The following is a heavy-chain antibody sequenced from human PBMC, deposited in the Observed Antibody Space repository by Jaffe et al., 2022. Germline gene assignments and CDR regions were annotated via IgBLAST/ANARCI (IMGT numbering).Heavy chain of an antibody. CDR2: ISAYTGNT. V-gene: IGHV1-18*01. J-gene: IGHJ4*02. CDR3: ARDGAKIFPDYGEPSDY. D-gene: IGHD4-17*01. Sequence: QVQLVQSGAEVKKPGASVKVSCKASGYTFTTYGISWVRQAPGQGLEWMGWISAYTGNTNYAQKLQGRVTMTTDTSTSTAYLELRSLRSDDTAVYYCARDGAKIFPDYGEPSDYWGQGTLVTVSS. CDR1: GYTFTTYG.